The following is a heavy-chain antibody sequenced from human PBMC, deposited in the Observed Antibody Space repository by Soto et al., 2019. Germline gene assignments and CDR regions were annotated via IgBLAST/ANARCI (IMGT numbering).Heavy chain of an antibody. CDR2: ITPLFGIP. Sequence: QVQLVQSGAEVKKPGSSVKVSCKASGGTSRSLSITWVRQAPGQGLEWMGGITPLFGIPNYPQKFQGRLTITADKSTGTAYWELRSLRSEDTAVYYCARDTHSAGGGFAPWARGTWSPSPQ. J-gene: IGHJ5*02. V-gene: IGHV1-69*17. D-gene: IGHD2-15*01. CDR1: GGTSRSLS. CDR3: ARDTHSAGGGFAP.